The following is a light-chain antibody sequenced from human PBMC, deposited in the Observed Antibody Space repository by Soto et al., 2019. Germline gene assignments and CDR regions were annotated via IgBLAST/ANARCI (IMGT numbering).Light chain of an antibody. CDR2: DVS. CDR1: SSDVGAYNY. Sequence: QSALTQPASVSGSPGQSIAISFTGTSSDVGAYNYVSWYQQPPGKAPKLMIYDVSNRPSGVSDRFSGSKSGNTASLTISGLQTEDEADYYCKSYTTTSTYVFGTGTKVTVL. CDR3: KSYTTTSTYV. V-gene: IGLV2-14*01. J-gene: IGLJ1*01.